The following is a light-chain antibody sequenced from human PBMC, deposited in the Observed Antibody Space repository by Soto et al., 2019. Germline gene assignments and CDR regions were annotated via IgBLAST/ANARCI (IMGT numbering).Light chain of an antibody. CDR2: DAS. CDR3: QQRSNWPWWT. Sequence: EIVLTQSPATQSLSPGERATLSCRASQSVSSYLAWYQQKPGQAPRLLIYDASNRATGIPARFSGSGSGTDFTLTISSLEPEDFAVYYCQQRSNWPWWTFGPGTQVDIK. J-gene: IGKJ1*01. CDR1: QSVSSY. V-gene: IGKV3-11*01.